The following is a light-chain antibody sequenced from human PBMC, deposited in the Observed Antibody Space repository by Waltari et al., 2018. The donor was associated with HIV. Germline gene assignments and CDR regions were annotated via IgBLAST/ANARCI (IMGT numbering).Light chain of an antibody. CDR1: SSNIGAGYD. V-gene: IGLV1-40*01. CDR2: GNS. Sequence: QSVLTQPPSVSGAPGQRVTISCTGSSSNIGAGYDVHWYQQLPGTAPKLLIYGNSNRPSGVPDRFSGSKSGTSASLAIIGLQAEDEADYYCQSYDSSLEVFGTGTKVTVL. CDR3: QSYDSSLEV. J-gene: IGLJ1*01.